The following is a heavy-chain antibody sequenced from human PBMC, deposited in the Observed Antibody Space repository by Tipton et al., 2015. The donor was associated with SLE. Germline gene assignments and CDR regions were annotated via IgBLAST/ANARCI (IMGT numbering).Heavy chain of an antibody. V-gene: IGHV3-21*01. D-gene: IGHD6-19*01. Sequence: SLRLSCAASGFTFSSYSMNWVRQAPGKGLGWVSSISSSSSYIYYADSVKGRFTISRDNAKSSLYLQMNSLRAEDTAVYYCARRRAVAIVAYWGQGTLVTVSS. CDR3: ARRRAVAIVAY. CDR1: GFTFSSYS. J-gene: IGHJ4*02. CDR2: ISSSSSYI.